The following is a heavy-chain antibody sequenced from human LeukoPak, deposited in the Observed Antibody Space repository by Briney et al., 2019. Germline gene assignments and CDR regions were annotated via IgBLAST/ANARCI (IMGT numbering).Heavy chain of an antibody. CDR1: GFTFDDYG. CDR2: INWNGGST. J-gene: IGHJ4*02. CDR3: ARGPLQTIPTSKIVVYYYPFDY. Sequence: GGSLRLSCAASGFTFDDYGMSWVRQAPGKGLEWVSGINWNGGSTGYADSVKGRFAISRDNAKNSLYLQMNSLRAEDTALYYCARGPLQTIPTSKIVVYYYPFDYWGQGTLVTVSS. V-gene: IGHV3-20*04. D-gene: IGHD3-22*01.